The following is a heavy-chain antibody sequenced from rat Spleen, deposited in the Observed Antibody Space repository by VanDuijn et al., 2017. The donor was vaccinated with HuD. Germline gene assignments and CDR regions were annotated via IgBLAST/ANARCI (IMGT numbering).Heavy chain of an antibody. V-gene: IGHV5-20*01. CDR2: INYEGSNT. Sequence: EVQLVESGGGLVQPGRSLKLSCAASGFTFSDYYMAWVRQAPTKGLEWVASINYEGSNTYYLDSVKGRFTISRDNAESTLYLQMDSLRSEDTATYYCAKNIYYSSYLYYFDYWGQGVMVTVSS. CDR1: GFTFSDYY. J-gene: IGHJ2*01. CDR3: AKNIYYSSYLYYFDY. D-gene: IGHD1-2*01.